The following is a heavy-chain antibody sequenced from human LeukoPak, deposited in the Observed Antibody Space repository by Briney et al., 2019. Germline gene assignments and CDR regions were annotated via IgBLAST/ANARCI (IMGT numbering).Heavy chain of an antibody. D-gene: IGHD5-18*01. Sequence: SETLSLTCAVYGGSFSGYYWSWIRQPPGKGLEWIGEINHSGSTNYNPSLKSRVTISVGTSKNQFSLKLSSVTAADTAVYYCARGRRGYSYGQNWFDPWGQGTLVTVSS. CDR3: ARGRRGYSYGQNWFDP. J-gene: IGHJ5*02. CDR1: GGSFSGYY. CDR2: INHSGST. V-gene: IGHV4-34*01.